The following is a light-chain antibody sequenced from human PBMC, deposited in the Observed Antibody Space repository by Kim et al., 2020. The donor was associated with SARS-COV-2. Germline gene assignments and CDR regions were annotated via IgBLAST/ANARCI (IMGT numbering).Light chain of an antibody. CDR2: GAS. V-gene: IGKV1-16*01. J-gene: IGKJ1*01. Sequence: ASVGDRVTITCRAGQDIRHYLAWFQQKPGKAPKSLIYGASTLHSGVPARFSGSGSETEFTLIISSLQPEDFATYYCQQYNTYPRTFGHGTKVDIK. CDR3: QQYNTYPRT. CDR1: QDIRHY.